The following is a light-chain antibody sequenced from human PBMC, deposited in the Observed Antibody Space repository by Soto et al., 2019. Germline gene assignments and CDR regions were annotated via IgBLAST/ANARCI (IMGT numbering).Light chain of an antibody. Sequence: EIVLTQSPGTLSLSPGERATLSCRASQRVSSNYLAWFQQKPGQAPRLLIYGASSRAAGIPDRFSGSGSGTDFILTISRLEPEDFVVYYCQQDGNSPRTFGQGTKVEIK. CDR2: GAS. CDR1: QRVSSNY. V-gene: IGKV3-20*01. CDR3: QQDGNSPRT. J-gene: IGKJ1*01.